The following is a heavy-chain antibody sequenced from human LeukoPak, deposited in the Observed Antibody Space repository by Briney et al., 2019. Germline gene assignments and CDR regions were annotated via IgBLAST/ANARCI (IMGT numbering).Heavy chain of an antibody. CDR1: GYSFPSYW. Sequence: GESLKISCKGSGYSFPSYWIGWVRQMPGEGLEWMGIIYPDDSDTRYSPSFQGQVTISADNSISTAFLQRSSLKASDTAMYYCVISGIVGTKVDLGGFDIWGQGTTVTVSS. J-gene: IGHJ3*02. D-gene: IGHD1-26*01. CDR3: VISGIVGTKVDLGGFDI. V-gene: IGHV5-51*01. CDR2: IYPDDSDT.